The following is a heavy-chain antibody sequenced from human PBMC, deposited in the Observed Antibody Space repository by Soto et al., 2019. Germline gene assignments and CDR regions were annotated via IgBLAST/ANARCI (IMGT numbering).Heavy chain of an antibody. V-gene: IGHV4-61*01. CDR3: ARESREGDSVDY. J-gene: IGHJ4*02. CDR2: IYYSGST. CDR1: GGSVSSGSYY. Sequence: QVQLQESGPGLVKPSETLSLTCTVSGGSVSSGSYYWSWIRQPPGKGLEWIGYIYYSGSTNYNPSLKSRVTISVDTSKNQFSLKVSSVTAADTAVYYCARESREGDSVDYWGQGTLVTVSS. D-gene: IGHD2-21*02.